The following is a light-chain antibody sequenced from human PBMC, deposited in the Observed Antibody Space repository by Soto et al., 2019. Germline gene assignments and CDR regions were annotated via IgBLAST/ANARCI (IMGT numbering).Light chain of an antibody. CDR1: QSVNNN. V-gene: IGKV3-15*01. Sequence: ERVMTQSPVTPSVSPGERATRSCTASQSVNNNVAWYQQKPGHTPRLLIYSASIGATGTPARFSGSGSGSDFTLTISSLQSEDFAVYYCQQYNKWPLTFGPGTKVDIK. CDR3: QQYNKWPLT. CDR2: SAS. J-gene: IGKJ3*01.